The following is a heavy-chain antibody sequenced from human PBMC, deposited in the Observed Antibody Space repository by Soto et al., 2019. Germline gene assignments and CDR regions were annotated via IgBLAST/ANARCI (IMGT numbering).Heavy chain of an antibody. Sequence: ASVKVSCKASGYTFTSYGISWVRQAPGQGLEWMGWISAYNGNTNYAQKLQGRVTMTTDTSTSTAYMELRSLRSDDTAVYYCARDLKVVTGTTKGWVYWGQGTLVTVSS. D-gene: IGHD1-7*01. CDR1: GYTFTSYG. CDR2: ISAYNGNT. CDR3: ARDLKVVTGTTKGWVY. J-gene: IGHJ4*02. V-gene: IGHV1-18*01.